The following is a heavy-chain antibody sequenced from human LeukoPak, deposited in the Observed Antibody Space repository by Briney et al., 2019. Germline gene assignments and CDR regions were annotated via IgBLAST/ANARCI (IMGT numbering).Heavy chain of an antibody. CDR3: ARDRRLGYYGSGHSIRGPYNWFDP. J-gene: IGHJ5*02. CDR1: GYTFTGYY. D-gene: IGHD3-10*01. Sequence: GASVKVSCKASGYTFTGYYMHWVRQAPGQGLEWMGWINPNSGGTNYAQKFQGRVTMTRDTSISTAYMGLSRLRSDDTAVYYCARDRRLGYYGSGHSIRGPYNWFDPWGQGTLVTVSS. CDR2: INPNSGGT. V-gene: IGHV1-2*02.